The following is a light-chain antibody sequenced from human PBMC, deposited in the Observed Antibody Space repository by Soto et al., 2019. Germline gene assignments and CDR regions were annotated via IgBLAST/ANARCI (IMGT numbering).Light chain of an antibody. J-gene: IGLJ3*02. CDR3: AAWDDSLSGLWV. CDR1: SSNIGSNY. Sequence: QSVLTQPHSASGTPGQRVTISCSGSSSNIGSNYVYWYQQLPGTAPKLLIYRNNQRPSGVPDRFSGSKSGTSASLAISGLRSEDEADYYCAAWDDSLSGLWVFGGRTKLTVL. CDR2: RNN. V-gene: IGLV1-47*01.